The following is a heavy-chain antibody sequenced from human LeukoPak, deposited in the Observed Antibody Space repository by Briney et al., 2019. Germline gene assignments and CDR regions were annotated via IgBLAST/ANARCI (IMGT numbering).Heavy chain of an antibody. J-gene: IGHJ6*03. CDR3: ARDTMIVVSDFFSNYYYYYMDV. Sequence: GASVKVSCKASGGTFSSYAISWVRQAPGQGLEWMGGIIPIFGTANYAQKFQDRVTITADKSTSTAYMELSSLRSEDTAVYYCARDTMIVVSDFFSNYYYYYMDVWGKGTTVTVSS. CDR1: GGTFSSYA. CDR2: IIPIFGTA. V-gene: IGHV1-69*06. D-gene: IGHD3-22*01.